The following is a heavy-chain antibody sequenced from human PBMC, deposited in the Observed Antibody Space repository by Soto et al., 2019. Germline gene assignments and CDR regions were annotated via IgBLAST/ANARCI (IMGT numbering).Heavy chain of an antibody. CDR1: GGCISSRSNS. D-gene: IGHD2-2*01. J-gene: IGHJ6*02. CDR2: IYFSASK. CDR3: GRQPGHCHSTTCFGYYTVDV. V-gene: IGHV4-39*01. Sequence: QLQLQESGPRLVKPSETLSLTCSVSGGCISSRSNSWGWIRQPPGKGLEWIGTIYFSASKHYNSSLQGRVAISADTANNPLSLRLSSVTAADTAVYYCGRQPGHCHSTTCFGYYTVDVWGQGTTVTV.